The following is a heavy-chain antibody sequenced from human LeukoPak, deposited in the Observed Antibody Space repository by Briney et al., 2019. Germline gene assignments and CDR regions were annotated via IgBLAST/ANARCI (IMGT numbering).Heavy chain of an antibody. CDR1: GLTFTSAW. CDR3: TTGGGARPLRYYFDS. Sequence: GGSLRLSCAASGLTFTSAWMYWNRQAPGKGLEWVARIKSKADGGALDYAAPVKGRFTISRDDPRATLYLQMDSVRTEDTAVYYCTTGGGARPLRYYFDSWGQGTLVTVSS. J-gene: IGHJ4*02. D-gene: IGHD3-9*01. CDR2: IKSKADGGAL. V-gene: IGHV3-15*05.